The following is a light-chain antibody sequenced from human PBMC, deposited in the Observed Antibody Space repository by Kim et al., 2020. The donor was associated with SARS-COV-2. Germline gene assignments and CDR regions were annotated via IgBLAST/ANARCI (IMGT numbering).Light chain of an antibody. V-gene: IGLV3-19*01. Sequence: ALRQTVRITGEGNSFRRYYASWYEQRPGQAALLVMYATTNRLAGIPDRFSGASSGTTAYLNITGAQAEDEADYYCYCRDSSGNHYVFGAGTKVTVL. J-gene: IGLJ1*01. CDR2: ATT. CDR1: SFRRYY. CDR3: YCRDSSGNHYV.